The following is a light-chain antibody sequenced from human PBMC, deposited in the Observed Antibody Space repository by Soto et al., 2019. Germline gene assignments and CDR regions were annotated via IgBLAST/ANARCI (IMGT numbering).Light chain of an antibody. CDR3: QQGYSSRWT. J-gene: IGKJ1*01. CDR1: QNIRSY. CDR2: ATS. Sequence: DIQMTQSPSSLSASVGDRVTITCRASQNIRSYLNWYQQKPGKAPQLRIYATSSLQTGVPSRFSASGSGTDFSLVISDLQPEDSATDYCQQGYSSRWTSGRGTKVEI. V-gene: IGKV1-39*01.